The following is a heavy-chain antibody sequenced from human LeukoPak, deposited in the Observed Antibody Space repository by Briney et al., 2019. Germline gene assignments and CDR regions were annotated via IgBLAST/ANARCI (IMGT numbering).Heavy chain of an antibody. D-gene: IGHD3-22*01. J-gene: IGHJ4*02. Sequence: ASVKVSCKASGYTFTSYFIHWVRQAPGQGLEWMGIINPGSGSTGYTQKFRDRVTMTRDKSTSTVNMELSSLRSEDTAVYYCVRDLGYYDSSGYPTHFDYWGQGTLVTVSS. CDR3: VRDLGYYDSSGYPTHFDY. CDR2: INPGSGST. V-gene: IGHV1-46*01. CDR1: GYTFTSYF.